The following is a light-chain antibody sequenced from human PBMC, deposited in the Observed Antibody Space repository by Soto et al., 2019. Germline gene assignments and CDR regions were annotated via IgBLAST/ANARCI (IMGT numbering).Light chain of an antibody. CDR3: SSYTSSSTLVV. J-gene: IGLJ2*01. V-gene: IGLV2-14*01. Sequence: QSALTQPASVSGSPGQSITISCTGTSSDVGGYNYVSWYQQHPGKAPKLMIYEVSNRPSGVSNRFSGSKSGNTASLTISGLPDEDEADYYCSSYTSSSTLVVFGGGTKLTVL. CDR1: SSDVGGYNY. CDR2: EVS.